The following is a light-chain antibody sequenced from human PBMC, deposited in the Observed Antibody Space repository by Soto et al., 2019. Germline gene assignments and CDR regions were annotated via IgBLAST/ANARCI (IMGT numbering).Light chain of an antibody. CDR2: DAS. CDR3: QQRSNWPPG. V-gene: IGKV3-11*01. Sequence: EIVLTQSPATLSLSPGEGATLSCRASQSVSSYLAWYQQKPGQAPRLLIHDASNRATGIPARFSGSGSGTDFTLTISSLEPEDFAVYYCQQRSNWPPGFGQGTRLEIK. J-gene: IGKJ5*01. CDR1: QSVSSY.